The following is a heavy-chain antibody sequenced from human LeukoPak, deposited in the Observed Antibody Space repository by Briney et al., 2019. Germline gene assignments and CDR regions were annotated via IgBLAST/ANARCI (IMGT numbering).Heavy chain of an antibody. V-gene: IGHV3-48*04. CDR1: GLTFGKYS. CDR2: IDTSSTTM. CDR3: ARDNWVDC. Sequence: GGSLRLSWAASGLTFGKYSMTWVRQAPGKGLEWVSFIDTSSTTMYYTDSVKGRFTISRDNAKNSLYLQMNSLKVEDTAIYYCARDNWVDCWGQGTLVTVSS. J-gene: IGHJ5*01.